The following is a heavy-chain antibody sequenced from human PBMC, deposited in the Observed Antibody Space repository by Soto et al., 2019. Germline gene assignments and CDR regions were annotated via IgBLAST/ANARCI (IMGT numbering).Heavy chain of an antibody. D-gene: IGHD1-7*01. CDR2: IYYSGST. CDR1: GGSISSGGYY. V-gene: IGHV4-31*03. J-gene: IGHJ6*02. Sequence: QVQLQESGPGLVKPSQTLSLTCTVSGGSISSGGYYWSWIRQHPGKGLEWIGYIYYSGSTYYNPSIKSRVTISVDTSKNQFSLKLSSVTAADTAVYYCARGYNWNYGYYYGMDVWGQGTTVTVSS. CDR3: ARGYNWNYGYYYGMDV.